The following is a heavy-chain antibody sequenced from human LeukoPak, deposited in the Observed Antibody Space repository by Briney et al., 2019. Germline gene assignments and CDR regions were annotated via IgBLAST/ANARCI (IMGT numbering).Heavy chain of an antibody. CDR1: GFTFSDYT. CDR3: SRDGSGSDDSAFDI. D-gene: IGHD3-10*01. CDR2: IRKKEKSYST. Sequence: GGSLRLSCVASGFTFSDYTLDWVRQAPGKGLGWVGRIRKKEKSYSTEYVASVKGRFTISRDDLKKTLYLHMNSLQTEDTAVYYCSRDGSGSDDSAFDIWGPGTTVTVSS. J-gene: IGHJ3*02. V-gene: IGHV3-72*01.